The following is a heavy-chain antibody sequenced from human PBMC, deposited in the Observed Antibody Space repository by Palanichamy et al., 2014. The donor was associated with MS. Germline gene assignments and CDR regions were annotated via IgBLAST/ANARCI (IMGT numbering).Heavy chain of an antibody. CDR3: AKVHFWFGELLYYYGMDV. CDR2: ISYDGSNK. J-gene: IGHJ6*02. CDR1: GFTFSSYG. D-gene: IGHD3-10*01. V-gene: IGHV3-30*18. Sequence: QVQLVESGGGVVQPGRSLRLSCAASGFTFSSYGMHWVRQAPGKGLEWVAVISYDGSNKYYADSVKGRFTISRDNSKNTLYLQMNSLRAEDTAVYYCAKVHFWFGELLYYYGMDVWGQGTTVTVSS.